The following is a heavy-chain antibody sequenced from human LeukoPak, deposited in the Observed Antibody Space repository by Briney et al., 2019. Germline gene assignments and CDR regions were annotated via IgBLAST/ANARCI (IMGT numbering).Heavy chain of an antibody. CDR3: ASAGYSSGWVFDY. J-gene: IGHJ4*02. D-gene: IGHD6-19*01. V-gene: IGHV6-1*01. Sequence: SQTLSLTCAISGDSVSSNSVVWNWIRQSPSRGLEWLGRTYYRSKWYNDYAVSVKSRITINPDTSKNQFSLQLNSVTPEDTAVYYCASAGYSSGWVFDYWGQGTLVTVSS. CDR2: TYYRSKWYN. CDR1: GDSVSSNSVV.